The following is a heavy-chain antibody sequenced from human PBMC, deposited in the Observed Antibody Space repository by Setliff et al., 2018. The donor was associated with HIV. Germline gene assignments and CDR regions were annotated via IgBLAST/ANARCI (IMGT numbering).Heavy chain of an antibody. CDR3: AREIDLYYFDY. V-gene: IGHV1-69*10. J-gene: IGHJ4*02. CDR2: IIPILGIA. Sequence: SVKVSCKASGYTFSSYGISWVRQAPGQGLEWMGGIIPILGIANYAQKFQGRVTITADESTSTAYMELSSLRSEDTAVYYCAREIDLYYFDYWGQGTLVTV. CDR1: GYTFSSYG.